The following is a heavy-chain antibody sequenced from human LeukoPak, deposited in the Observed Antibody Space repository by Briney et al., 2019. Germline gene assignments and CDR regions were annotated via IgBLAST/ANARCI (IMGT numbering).Heavy chain of an antibody. CDR3: AKDPKGRYYYYGMDV. Sequence: GGSLRLSCAASGFTFSSYAMSWVRQAPGKGLEWVSAIRGSGGSTYYADSVKGRFTISRDNSKNTLYLQMNSLRAEDTAVYYCAKDPKGRYYYYGMDVWGQGTTVTVSS. CDR2: IRGSGGST. CDR1: GFTFSSYA. J-gene: IGHJ6*02. V-gene: IGHV3-23*01. D-gene: IGHD3-10*01.